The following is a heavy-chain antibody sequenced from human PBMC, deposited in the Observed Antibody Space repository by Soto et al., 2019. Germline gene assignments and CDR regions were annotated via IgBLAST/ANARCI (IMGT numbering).Heavy chain of an antibody. CDR1: GGTFSSYT. D-gene: IGHD1-26*01. Sequence: QLQLVQSGAEVREPGSSVKVSCKASGGTFSSYTVIWVRQAPGQGLEWMGGITPTLNIAKYAEKFQGRVTITADESTSTVNMHLSSLRSEDTAVDFCARGYYSGSNPSSVDYWGHGTLVDVSS. CDR3: ARGYYSGSNPSSVDY. J-gene: IGHJ4*01. CDR2: ITPTLNIA. V-gene: IGHV1-69*01.